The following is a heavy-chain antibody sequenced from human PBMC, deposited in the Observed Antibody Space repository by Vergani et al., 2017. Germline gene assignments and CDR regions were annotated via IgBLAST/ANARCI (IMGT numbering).Heavy chain of an antibody. V-gene: IGHV1-2*02. Sequence: QVQLVQSGAEVKKPGASVKVSCKASGDTFTGYYMHWVRQAPAQGLEWMGWINPNSGGTNYAQTFQGRVTKTRETSISTAYMELSRLRSDETAVYYCARVGWFGNTFDYWGQGTLVTVSS. CDR1: GDTFTGYY. D-gene: IGHD3-10*01. J-gene: IGHJ4*02. CDR3: ARVGWFGNTFDY. CDR2: INPNSGGT.